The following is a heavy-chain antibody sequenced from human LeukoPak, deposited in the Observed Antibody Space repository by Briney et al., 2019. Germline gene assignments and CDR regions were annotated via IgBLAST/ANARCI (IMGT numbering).Heavy chain of an antibody. Sequence: GGSLRLSCAASGFTFSSYAMSWVRQAPGKGLEWVSAISGSGDSTYYGDSVKGRFTISRDNSKNTLYLQMNSLRAEDTAVYYCTTEGQQMESSGFDYWGQGTPVTVSS. J-gene: IGHJ4*02. CDR3: TTEGQQMESSGFDY. V-gene: IGHV3-23*01. CDR2: ISGSGDST. CDR1: GFTFSSYA. D-gene: IGHD3-10*01.